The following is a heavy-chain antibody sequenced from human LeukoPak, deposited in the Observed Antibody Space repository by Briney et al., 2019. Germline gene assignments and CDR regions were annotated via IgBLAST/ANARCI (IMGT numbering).Heavy chain of an antibody. CDR1: GGSFSGYY. Sequence: SETLSLTCAVYGGSFSGYYWSWIRQPPGKGLEWIGEINHSGSTNYNPSLKSRVTISVDTSKNQFSLKLSSVTAADTAVYYCATPIAAAENYYYYMDVWGKGTTVTVSS. V-gene: IGHV4-34*01. D-gene: IGHD6-13*01. CDR3: ATPIAAAENYYYYMDV. CDR2: INHSGST. J-gene: IGHJ6*03.